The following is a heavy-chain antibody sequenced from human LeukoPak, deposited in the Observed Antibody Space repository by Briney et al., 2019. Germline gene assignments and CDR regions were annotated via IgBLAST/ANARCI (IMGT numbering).Heavy chain of an antibody. CDR3: ARCRGGSCYHSDYY. CDR2: ICSGSDHI. V-gene: IGHV3-21*01. J-gene: IGHJ4*02. CDR1: GFTFSSNS. D-gene: IGHD2-15*01. Sequence: GETLRLSCVASGFTFSSNSKNWGRQAQGKGREWDASICSGSDHIYYAHSVMGRFTISRHNASNSLYLQMVSLRVEDTAVYYCARCRGGSCYHSDYYCGQGTLVSVSS.